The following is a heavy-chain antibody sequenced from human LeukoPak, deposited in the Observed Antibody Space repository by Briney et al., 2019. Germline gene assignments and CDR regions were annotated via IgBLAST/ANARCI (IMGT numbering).Heavy chain of an antibody. Sequence: GGSLRLSCVASGFIFSSYTMNWVRQAPGKGLEWVSAISGSSDLIHYADSLKGRFTISRDNAKNSLYLQMNSLAAEDTAVYYCARDFFDSSGHYYDAYWGQGTQVTVSS. CDR2: ISGSSDLI. CDR1: GFIFSSYT. D-gene: IGHD6-19*01. CDR3: ARDFFDSSGHYYDAY. J-gene: IGHJ4*02. V-gene: IGHV3-21*01.